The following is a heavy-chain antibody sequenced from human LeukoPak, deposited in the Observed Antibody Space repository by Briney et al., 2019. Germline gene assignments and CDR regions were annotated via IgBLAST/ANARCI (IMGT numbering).Heavy chain of an antibody. CDR3: ARGRGDYFDSSGYFFDY. D-gene: IGHD3-22*01. CDR2: IHTSGST. V-gene: IGHV4-4*07. J-gene: IGHJ4*02. Sequence: PSETLSLTCTVSGASISSYYWSWIRQPAGKGLQWIGRIHTSGSTNYNPSLKSRVTISVDKSKNQFSLKLSSVTAADTAMYFCARGRGDYFDSSGYFFDYWGQGTLVTISS. CDR1: GASISSYY.